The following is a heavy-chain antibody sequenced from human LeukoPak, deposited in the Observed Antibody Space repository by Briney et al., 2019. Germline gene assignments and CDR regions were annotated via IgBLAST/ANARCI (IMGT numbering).Heavy chain of an antibody. CDR3: AKVAVAGYFDY. V-gene: IGHV3-23*01. D-gene: IGHD6-19*01. CDR2: ISGSGGST. CDR1: GFTFSSYG. J-gene: IGHJ4*02. Sequence: GGSLRLSCAASGFTFSSYGMSWVRQALGKGLEWVSAISGSGGSTYYADSVKGRFTIPRDNSKNTLYLQMNSLRAEDTAVYYCAKVAVAGYFDYWGQGTLVTVSS.